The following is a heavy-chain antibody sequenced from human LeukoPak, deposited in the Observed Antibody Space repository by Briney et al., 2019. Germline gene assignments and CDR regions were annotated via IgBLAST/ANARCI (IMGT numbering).Heavy chain of an antibody. Sequence: GGTLRLSCAASGFTFSSYDMTWVRQAPGRGLEWVSSIRPSGDNTYYGDSVKGRFTISRDNSKNTVYLLMNNMRVDDTAVYYCARVAGWHWFDPWGQGTLVTVSS. CDR2: IRPSGDNT. J-gene: IGHJ5*02. V-gene: IGHV3-23*01. CDR3: ARVAGWHWFDP. D-gene: IGHD6-19*01. CDR1: GFTFSSYD.